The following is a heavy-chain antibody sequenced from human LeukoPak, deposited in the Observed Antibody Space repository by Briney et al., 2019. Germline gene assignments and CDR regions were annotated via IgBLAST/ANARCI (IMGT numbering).Heavy chain of an antibody. V-gene: IGHV3-30*18. CDR2: ISYDGSNK. J-gene: IGHJ4*02. CDR1: GFTFSSYG. Sequence: QPGGSLRLSCAASGFTFSSYGMHWVRQAPGKGLEWVAVISYDGSNKYYADSVKGRFTISRDNSKNTLYLQMNSLRAEDTAVYYCAKQLGRLGELSPNGYWGQGTLVTVSS. CDR3: AKQLGRLGELSPNGY. D-gene: IGHD3-16*02.